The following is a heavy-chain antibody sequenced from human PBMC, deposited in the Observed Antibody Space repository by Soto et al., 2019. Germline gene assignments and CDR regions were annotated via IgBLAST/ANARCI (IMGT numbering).Heavy chain of an antibody. CDR1: GFTFSSYS. D-gene: IGHD3-10*01. V-gene: IGHV3-21*01. CDR2: ISSSSSYI. CDR3: ARGAGTTGHFDS. J-gene: IGHJ4*02. Sequence: EVQLVESGGGLVKPGGSLRLSCAASGFTFSSYSMNWVRQAPGQGLEWVSSISSSSSYIYYTDSVKGRFTISRDNAKNSRDLQMNSRRAEDTGVYYCARGAGTTGHFDSWGQGTLVTVSS.